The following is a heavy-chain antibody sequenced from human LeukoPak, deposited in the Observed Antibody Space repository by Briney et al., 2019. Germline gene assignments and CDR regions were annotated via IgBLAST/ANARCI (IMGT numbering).Heavy chain of an antibody. J-gene: IGHJ5*02. D-gene: IGHD2-15*01. CDR1: GGSISSGVYY. V-gene: IGHV4-31*03. CDR3: ARNIVVAATPGWFDP. Sequence: SQTLSLTCTVSGGSISSGVYYWSWIRQHPGKGLEWIGYIYYNGSTYYNPSLKSRVTISVDTSKNQFSLKLSSVTAADTAVYYCARNIVVAATPGWFDPWGQGTLVTVSS. CDR2: IYYNGST.